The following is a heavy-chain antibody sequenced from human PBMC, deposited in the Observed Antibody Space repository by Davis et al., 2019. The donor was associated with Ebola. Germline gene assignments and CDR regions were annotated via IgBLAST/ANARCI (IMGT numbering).Heavy chain of an antibody. CDR2: IRYDGTNK. J-gene: IGHJ4*02. CDR3: ARPKKGDPGKGGFDY. Sequence: GESLKISCAASGFVFRNYVMSWVRPAPGKGLEWVTSIRYDGTNKFYADSVKGRFTISRDNSRNTLYLQMNSLRLEDAAVYYCARPKKGDPGKGGFDYWGQGTLVTVSS. D-gene: IGHD3-16*01. V-gene: IGHV3-30*02. CDR1: GFVFRNYV.